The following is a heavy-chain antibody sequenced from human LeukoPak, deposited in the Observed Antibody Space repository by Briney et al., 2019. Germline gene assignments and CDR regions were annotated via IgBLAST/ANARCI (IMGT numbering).Heavy chain of an antibody. D-gene: IGHD2-8*01. J-gene: IGHJ4*02. CDR2: LSRGGGST. Sequence: GGSLRLSCTGSGFPFNMFGIHWVRQAPGQGLDWVSGLSRGGGSTNYADSVKGRFTISRDYSKNMVFLQMNSLRPEDTAVYYCAKEQRIRHCSEGVCMEGHYFDYWGQGSLATVSS. CDR3: AKEQRIRHCSEGVCMEGHYFDY. V-gene: IGHV3-23*01. CDR1: GFPFNMFG.